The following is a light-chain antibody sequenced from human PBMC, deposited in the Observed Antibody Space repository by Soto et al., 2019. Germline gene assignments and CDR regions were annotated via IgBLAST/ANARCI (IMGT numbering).Light chain of an antibody. CDR1: QTISSW. V-gene: IGKV1-5*03. CDR3: QHYNSYPEA. CDR2: KAS. Sequence: DIQMTQSPSTLSGSVGDRVTITCRASQTISSWLAWYQQKPGKDPKLLIYKASTLKSGVPSRFSGSGSGTEFNLTISSLQPDDFATYYCQHYNSYPEAFGQGTKVDIK. J-gene: IGKJ1*01.